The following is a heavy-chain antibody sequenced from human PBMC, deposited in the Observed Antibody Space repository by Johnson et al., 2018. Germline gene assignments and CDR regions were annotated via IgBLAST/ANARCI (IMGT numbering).Heavy chain of an antibody. Sequence: VQLVQSGGGLVQPGRSLRLSCAASGFTFGDYAMHWVRHAPGKGLEWVSGISWNSGSLGYADSVKGRFNISRDNVKNSLYLQMINLIAEDTALYYCVKDLRYSYGYGTGGFHVWGQGTMVTVSS. CDR1: GFTFGDYA. J-gene: IGHJ3*01. V-gene: IGHV3-9*01. CDR3: VKDLRYSYGYGTGGFHV. CDR2: ISWNSGSL. D-gene: IGHD5-18*01.